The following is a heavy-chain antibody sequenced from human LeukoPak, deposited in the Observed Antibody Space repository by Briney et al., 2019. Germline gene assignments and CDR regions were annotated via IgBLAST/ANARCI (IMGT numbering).Heavy chain of an antibody. CDR3: ARVSAMVFFDY. V-gene: IGHV3-21*01. Sequence: GSLRLSCAASGFTFSSYSMNWVRQAPGKGLEWVSSISSSSSYIYYADSVKSRFTISRDNAKNSLYLQMNSLRAEDTAVYYCARVSAMVFFDYWGQGTLVTVSS. D-gene: IGHD5-18*01. J-gene: IGHJ4*02. CDR2: ISSSSSYI. CDR1: GFTFSSYS.